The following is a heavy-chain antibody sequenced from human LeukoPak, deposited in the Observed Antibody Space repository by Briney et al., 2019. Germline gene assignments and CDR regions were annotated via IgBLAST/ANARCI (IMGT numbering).Heavy chain of an antibody. Sequence: PGGSLRLSCAASGFTFSSYAMSWVRQAPGKGLEWVSAISGSGGSTYYADPVKGRFTISRDNSKNTPYLQMNSLRAEDTAVYYCAKDWRSSTSWKTRDDYWGQGTLVTVSS. CDR3: AKDWRSSTSWKTRDDY. D-gene: IGHD2-2*01. V-gene: IGHV3-23*01. CDR2: ISGSGGST. J-gene: IGHJ4*02. CDR1: GFTFSSYA.